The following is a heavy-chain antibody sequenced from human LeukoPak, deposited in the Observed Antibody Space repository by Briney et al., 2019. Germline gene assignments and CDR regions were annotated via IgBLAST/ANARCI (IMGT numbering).Heavy chain of an antibody. V-gene: IGHV4-39*01. CDR2: IYYSGST. D-gene: IGHD1-26*01. CDR1: GGSISSSSYY. J-gene: IGHJ4*02. CDR3: ARHKGSRRAGVFDY. Sequence: SETLSLTCTVSGGSISSSSYYWGWIRQPPGKGLEWIGSIYYSGSTYYNPSLKSRVTISVDTSKNQFSLKLSSVTAADTAVYYCARHKGSRRAGVFDYWGQGTLVTVSS.